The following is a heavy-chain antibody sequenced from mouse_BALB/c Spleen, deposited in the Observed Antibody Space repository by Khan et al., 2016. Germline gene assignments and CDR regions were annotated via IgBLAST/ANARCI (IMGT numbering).Heavy chain of an antibody. CDR2: ISYSGST. D-gene: IGHD1-1*01. V-gene: IGHV3-2*02. CDR3: ARSDDGDKDAMDY. Sequence: EVQLQESGPGLVKPSQSLSLTCTVTGYSITSDYAWNWIRQFPGNRLEWMGYISYSGSTSYNPSLNSRISITRDTSKNQFFLQLNSVTSEDTATYYCARSDDGDKDAMDYWGQGTSVTVSS. J-gene: IGHJ4*01. CDR1: GYSITSDYA.